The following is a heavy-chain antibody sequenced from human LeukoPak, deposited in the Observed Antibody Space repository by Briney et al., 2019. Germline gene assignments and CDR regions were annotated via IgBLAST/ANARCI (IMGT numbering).Heavy chain of an antibody. Sequence: GGSLRLSCAASGFTFSSYDMHWVRQATGKGLEWVSAIGTAGDTYYPGSVKGRFTNSRENAKNSLYLQMNSLRAGDTAVYYCARGVAAGDAFDIWGQGTMVTVSS. CDR3: ARGVAAGDAFDI. CDR1: GFTFSSYD. CDR2: IGTAGDT. V-gene: IGHV3-13*01. J-gene: IGHJ3*02. D-gene: IGHD6-13*01.